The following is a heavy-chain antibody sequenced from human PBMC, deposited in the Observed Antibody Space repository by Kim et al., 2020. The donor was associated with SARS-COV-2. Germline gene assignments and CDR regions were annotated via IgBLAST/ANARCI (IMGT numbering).Heavy chain of an antibody. J-gene: IGHJ4*02. CDR3: TTDPFWSVVDY. CDR1: GFTFSHAW. Sequence: GGSLRLSCAVSGFTFSHAWMSWVRQAPGKGLEWVGHIKSKSDGGTTDYAAPVKGRFSISRDDSKGTVYLQMNSLKIDDSAVYFCTTDPFWSVVDYWGQGTVVAVSS. D-gene: IGHD3-3*01. CDR2: IKSKSDGGTT. V-gene: IGHV3-15*01.